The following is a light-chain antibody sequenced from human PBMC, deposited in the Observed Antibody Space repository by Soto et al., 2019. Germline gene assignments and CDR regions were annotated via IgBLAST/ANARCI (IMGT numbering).Light chain of an antibody. CDR1: QGIGSF. Sequence: EIQMTQSPSTLSASVVDRVTITCRASQGIGSFLAWYQQRPGKAPNLLLYDATTLVGGVPSTFSGSGSGTEFTLTISRLEPEDFATYYCQQANSFPLTFGGGTKVDI. V-gene: IGKV1-5*01. J-gene: IGKJ4*01. CDR2: DAT. CDR3: QQANSFPLT.